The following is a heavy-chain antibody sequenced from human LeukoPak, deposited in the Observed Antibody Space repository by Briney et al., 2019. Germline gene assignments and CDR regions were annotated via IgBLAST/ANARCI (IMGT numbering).Heavy chain of an antibody. CDR2: IWYDGSNK. CDR1: GFTFSSYG. J-gene: IGHJ4*02. V-gene: IGHV3-30*02. D-gene: IGHD1-26*01. Sequence: PGGSLRLSCAASGFTFSSYGMHWVRQAPGKGLEWVAVIWYDGSNKYYADSVKGRFTISRDNSKNTLYPQMNSLRAEDSAVYYCAKKSVRGGATVSPSDYWGQGTLVTVSS. CDR3: AKKSVRGGATVSPSDY.